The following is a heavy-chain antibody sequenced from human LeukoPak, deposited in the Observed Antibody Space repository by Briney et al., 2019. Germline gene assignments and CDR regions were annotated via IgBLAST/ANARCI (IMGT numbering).Heavy chain of an antibody. CDR3: ARGGDAHKGGNY. V-gene: IGHV4-34*01. Sequence: SETLSLTCAVYGGSFSGHYWSWTLQPPGKGLEWIGEIHPSGSTSYNPSLRSRVTISVDTSKNQLSLKLSSVTAADTAVYFCARGGDAHKGGNYWGQGTLVTVSS. CDR2: IHPSGST. J-gene: IGHJ4*02. D-gene: IGHD5-24*01. CDR1: GGSFSGHY.